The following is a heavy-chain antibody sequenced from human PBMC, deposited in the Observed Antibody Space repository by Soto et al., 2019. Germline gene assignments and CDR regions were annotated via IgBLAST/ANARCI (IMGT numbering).Heavy chain of an antibody. V-gene: IGHV3-30*18. D-gene: IGHD1-26*01. CDR2: ISYDGSNK. CDR1: GFTFSSYG. Sequence: QVQLVESGGGVVQPGRSLRLSCAASGFTFSSYGMHWVRQAPGKGLEWVAVISYDGSNKYYADSEKGRFTISRDNSKNTLYLQINSLRAEATALYYCPKSTDRGWEPWGQGTLVTVSS. CDR3: PKSTDRGWEP. J-gene: IGHJ5*02.